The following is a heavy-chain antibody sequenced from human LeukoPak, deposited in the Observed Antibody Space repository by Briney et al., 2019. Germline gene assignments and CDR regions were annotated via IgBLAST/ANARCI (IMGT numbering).Heavy chain of an antibody. CDR1: GFTFSSYW. Sequence: PGGSLRLSCAASGFTFSSYWMSWVRQAPGKGLECVANIKQDGSEKYYVDSVKGRFTISRDNAKNSLYLQMNSLRAEDTAVYYCARDLEYYYDSSGYYYYFDYWSQGTLVTVSS. D-gene: IGHD3-22*01. CDR2: IKQDGSEK. J-gene: IGHJ4*02. CDR3: ARDLEYYYDSSGYYYYFDY. V-gene: IGHV3-7*01.